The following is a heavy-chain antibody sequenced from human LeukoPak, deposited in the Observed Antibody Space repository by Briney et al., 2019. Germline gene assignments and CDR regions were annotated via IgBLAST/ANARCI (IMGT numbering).Heavy chain of an antibody. J-gene: IGHJ6*03. CDR3: ARRITMVRGVKYYYYMDV. CDR2: INHSGST. Sequence: PSETLSLTCAVYGGSFSGYYWSWIRQPPGKGLEWIGEINHSGSTNYNPSLKSRVTISVDTSKNQFSLKLSSVTAADTAVYYCARRITMVRGVKYYYYMDVWGKGTTVTVSS. D-gene: IGHD3-10*01. V-gene: IGHV4-34*01. CDR1: GGSFSGYY.